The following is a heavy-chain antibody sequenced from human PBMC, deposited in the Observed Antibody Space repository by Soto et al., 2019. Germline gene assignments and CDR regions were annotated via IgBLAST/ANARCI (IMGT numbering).Heavy chain of an antibody. J-gene: IGHJ4*02. D-gene: IGHD5-12*01. CDR3: ARRYGSSFDY. Sequence: NPSETLSLTCTVSGGSISTYYWTWIRQPPGKGLEWIGYVHYSGTTNYNPSLKSRVTISVDTSKNQFSLKLSSVTAADTAVYYCARRYGSSFDYWAREPWSPSPQ. CDR2: VHYSGTT. CDR1: GGSISTYY. V-gene: IGHV4-59*08.